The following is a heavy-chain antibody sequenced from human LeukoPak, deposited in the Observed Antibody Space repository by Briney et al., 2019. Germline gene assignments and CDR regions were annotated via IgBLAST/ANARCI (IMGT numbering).Heavy chain of an antibody. CDR2: ISYDGSNK. V-gene: IGHV3-30*03. CDR1: GFTFSSYG. CDR3: ALLTATLTLTDY. J-gene: IGHJ4*02. Sequence: PGGSLRLSCAASGFTFSSYGMHWARQAPAKGLEWVAVISYDGSNKYYADSVKGRFTISRDNSKNTLYLQMNSLRAEDTAVYYCALLTATLTLTDYWGQGTLVTVSS. D-gene: IGHD2-21*02.